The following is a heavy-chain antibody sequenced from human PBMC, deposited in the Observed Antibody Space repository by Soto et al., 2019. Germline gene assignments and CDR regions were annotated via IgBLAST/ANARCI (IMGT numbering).Heavy chain of an antibody. V-gene: IGHV1-8*01. J-gene: IGHJ3*02. CDR1: GYTFTSYD. D-gene: IGHD5-18*01. CDR3: ARGADTAMGYDAFDI. CDR2: MNPNSGNT. Sequence: ASVKVSCKASGYTFTSYDINWVGQATGQGLEWMGWMNPNSGNTGYAQKFQGRVTMTRNTSISTAYMELSSLRSEDTAVYYCARGADTAMGYDAFDIWGQGTMVTVSS.